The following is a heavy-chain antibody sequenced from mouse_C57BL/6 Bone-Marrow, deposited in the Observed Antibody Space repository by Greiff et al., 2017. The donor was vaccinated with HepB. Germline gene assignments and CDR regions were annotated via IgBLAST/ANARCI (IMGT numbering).Heavy chain of an antibody. D-gene: IGHD2-5*01. CDR1: GYTFTSYD. CDR3: ARRGPYYSNYY. CDR2: IYPRDGST. V-gene: IGHV1-85*01. J-gene: IGHJ2*01. Sequence: QVHVKQSGPELVKPGASVKLSCKASGYTFTSYDINWVKQRPGQGLEWIGWIYPRDGSTKYNEKFKGKATLTVDTSSSTAYMELHSLTSEDSAVYFCARRGPYYSNYYWGQGTTLTVSS.